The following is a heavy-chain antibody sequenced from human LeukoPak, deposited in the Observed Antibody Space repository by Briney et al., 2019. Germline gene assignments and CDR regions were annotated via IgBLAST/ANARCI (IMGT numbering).Heavy chain of an antibody. J-gene: IGHJ6*02. V-gene: IGHV1-69*05. CDR2: IIPIFGTA. Sequence: GASVKVSCKASGGTFSSYAISWVRLAPGQGLEWMGGIIPIFGTANYAQKFQGRVTITTDESTSTAYMELSSLRSEDTAVYYCARGKNNRLGYCSSASCSHYYGMDVWGQGTTVTVSS. CDR3: ARGKNNRLGYCSSASCSHYYGMDV. CDR1: GGTFSSYA. D-gene: IGHD2-2*01.